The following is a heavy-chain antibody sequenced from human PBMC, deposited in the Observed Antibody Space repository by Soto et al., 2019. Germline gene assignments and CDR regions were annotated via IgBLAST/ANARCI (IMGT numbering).Heavy chain of an antibody. J-gene: IGHJ4*02. CDR2: ISGSGGST. CDR3: AKDPLWFGEEVVSWASIDY. CDR1: GFTFSSYA. V-gene: IGHV3-23*01. D-gene: IGHD3-10*01. Sequence: GGSLRLSCAASGFTFSSYAMSWVRQAPGKGLEWVSAISGSGGSTYYADSVKGRFTISRDNSKNTLYLQMNSLRAEDKAVYYCAKDPLWFGEEVVSWASIDYWGQGTLVTVSS.